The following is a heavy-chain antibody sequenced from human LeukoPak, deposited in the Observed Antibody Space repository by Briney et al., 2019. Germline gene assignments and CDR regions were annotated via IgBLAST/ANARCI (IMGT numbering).Heavy chain of an antibody. Sequence: SETLSLTCTVSGGSISSYYWSWIRQPPGKGLEWIGYIYYSGSTNYNPSLKSRVTISVDTSKNQFSLKLSSVTAADTAVYYCARVPWYSSGWYETGSEFDPWGQGTLVTVSS. J-gene: IGHJ5*02. D-gene: IGHD6-19*01. CDR1: GGSISSYY. V-gene: IGHV4-59*01. CDR2: IYYSGST. CDR3: ARVPWYSSGWYETGSEFDP.